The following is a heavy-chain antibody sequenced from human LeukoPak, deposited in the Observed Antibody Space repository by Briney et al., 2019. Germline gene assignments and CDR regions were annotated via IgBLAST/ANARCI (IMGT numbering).Heavy chain of an antibody. CDR3: ARGGGYYGSGSLHYYYYGMDV. CDR1: GFTFSSYE. D-gene: IGHD3-10*01. V-gene: IGHV3-48*03. CDR2: ICRSGNTI. J-gene: IGHJ6*02. Sequence: GGSLRLSCAASGFTFSSYEMNWVRQAPGKGLGWVSFICRSGNTIYYADSVKGLFTISRDNAKNSLYLQMNSLRAEDTAVYYCARGGGYYGSGSLHYYYYGMDVWGQGTTVTVSS.